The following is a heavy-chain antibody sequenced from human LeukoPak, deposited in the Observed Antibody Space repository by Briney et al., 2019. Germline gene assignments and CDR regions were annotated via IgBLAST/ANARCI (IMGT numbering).Heavy chain of an antibody. Sequence: GGSLRLSCVASGFPFSSYWMTWVRQAPGKGLEWVANIKQDGSKKPYVDSVKGRFTISRDNAKNSLYLQMNSLRAEDTAIYYCTRVGYIDEGIDYWGQGTLVTVSS. CDR3: TRVGYIDEGIDY. CDR1: GFPFSSYW. J-gene: IGHJ4*02. CDR2: IKQDGSKK. D-gene: IGHD5-24*01. V-gene: IGHV3-7*04.